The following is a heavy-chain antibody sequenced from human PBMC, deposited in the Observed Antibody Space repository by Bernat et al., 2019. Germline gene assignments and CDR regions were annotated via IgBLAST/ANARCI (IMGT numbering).Heavy chain of an antibody. V-gene: IGHV3-33*01. CDR1: GFTFSNYG. D-gene: IGHD2-8*02. CDR2: IWYDGSNK. CDR3: ARLVCSWSIDY. J-gene: IGHJ4*02. Sequence: QVQLVESGGGVVQPGRSLRLPCAASGFTFSNYGMHWVRQAPGKGLEWVAVIWYDGSNKYYADSVKGRFTISRDNSKNTLCLQMNSLGDESTAVYYCARLVCSWSIDYWGQGTVVTVSS.